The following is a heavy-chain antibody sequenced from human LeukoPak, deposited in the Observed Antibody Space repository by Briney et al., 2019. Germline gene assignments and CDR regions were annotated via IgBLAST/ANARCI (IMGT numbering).Heavy chain of an antibody. CDR1: GFTFSSYS. CDR2: ISSSGSTI. CDR3: AKGRGYNYGYIFGYFDY. J-gene: IGHJ4*02. Sequence: GGSLRLSCAASGFTFSSYSMNWVRQAPGKGLEWVSYISSSGSTIYYADSVKGRFTISRDNAKNSLYLQMNSLRAEDTALYYCAKGRGYNYGYIFGYFDYWGQGTLVTVSS. D-gene: IGHD5-18*01. V-gene: IGHV3-48*04.